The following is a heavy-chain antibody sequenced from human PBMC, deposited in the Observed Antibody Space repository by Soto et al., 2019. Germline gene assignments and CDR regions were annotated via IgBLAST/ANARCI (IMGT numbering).Heavy chain of an antibody. CDR2: ILHDETP. J-gene: IGHJ4*02. CDR1: GFTFSTYA. Sequence: LRLSCAASGFTFSTYAMTWVRQAPGRGLEWVSTILHDETPFYTDSVKGRFTISRDNVRGTLYLQMNGLRVEDAALYFCAKDLFPTSGQRFFFESWGQGSLVTVSS. V-gene: IGHV3-23*01. CDR3: AKDLFPTSGQRFFFES. D-gene: IGHD2-21*01.